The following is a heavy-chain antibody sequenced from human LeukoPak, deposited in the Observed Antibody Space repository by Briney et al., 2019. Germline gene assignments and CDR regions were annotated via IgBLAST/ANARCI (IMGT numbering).Heavy chain of an antibody. CDR3: ARVRNYYDSSGYIWR. D-gene: IGHD3-22*01. Sequence: GGSLRLSCAASGFTFSSYSMNWVRQGPGKGLEWVPSISSSSSYIYYADSVKGRFTISRDNAKNSLYLQMNSLSAEDTAVYYCARVRNYYDSSGYIWRWGQGTLVTVSS. CDR1: GFTFSSYS. V-gene: IGHV3-21*01. CDR2: ISSSSSYI. J-gene: IGHJ4*02.